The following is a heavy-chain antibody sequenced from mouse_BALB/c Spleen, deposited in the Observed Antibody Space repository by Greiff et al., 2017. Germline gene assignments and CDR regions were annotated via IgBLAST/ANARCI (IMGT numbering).Heavy chain of an antibody. Sequence: VKLMESGAELMKPGASVKISCKATGYTFSSYWIEWVKQRPGHGLEWIGEILPGSGSTNYNEKFKGKATFTADTSSNTAYMQLSSLTSEDSAVYYCARGTYYGNYVGAMDYWGQGTSVTVSS. CDR3: ARGTYYGNYVGAMDY. CDR2: ILPGSGST. V-gene: IGHV1-9*01. CDR1: GYTFSSYW. J-gene: IGHJ4*01. D-gene: IGHD2-1*01.